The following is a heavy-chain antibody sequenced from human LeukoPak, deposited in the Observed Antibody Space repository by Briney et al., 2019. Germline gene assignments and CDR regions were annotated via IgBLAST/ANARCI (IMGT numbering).Heavy chain of an antibody. J-gene: IGHJ4*02. Sequence: GGSLRLSCAASGFTFSNAWMSWVRQAPGKGLEWVSSISGSSSYIYYADSVKGRFTVSRDNAKSSLYLQMNSLRAEDTAVYYCARDSQSGYSRVFDYWGQGTLVTVSS. CDR3: ARDSQSGYSRVFDY. V-gene: IGHV3-21*01. CDR2: ISGSSSYI. D-gene: IGHD5-12*01. CDR1: GFTFSNAW.